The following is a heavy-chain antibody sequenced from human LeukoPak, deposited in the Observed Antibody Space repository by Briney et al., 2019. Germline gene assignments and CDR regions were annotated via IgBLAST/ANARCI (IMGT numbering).Heavy chain of an antibody. CDR1: GGSISSDSYY. J-gene: IGHJ4*02. CDR3: AREGTGGPFDY. Sequence: SETLSLTCTVSGGSISSDSYYWAWIRQPPGKGLEWIASIYYSGSTYYNPSLKSRVTISVDTSRNQFSLKLSSVTAADTAVYYCAREGTGGPFDYWGQGTLVTVSS. V-gene: IGHV4-39*02. CDR2: IYYSGST. D-gene: IGHD7-27*01.